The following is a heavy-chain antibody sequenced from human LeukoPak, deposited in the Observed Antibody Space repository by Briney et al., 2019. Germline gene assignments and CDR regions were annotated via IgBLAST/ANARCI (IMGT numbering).Heavy chain of an antibody. V-gene: IGHV3-7*03. CDR2: INQDGTKQ. Sequence: GGSLRLSCAVSGFTFRSYWMSWLRQAPGKGLECVASINQDGTKQYYVDSVRGRFTISRDDAKNSVYLQMNNLRVQDTAVYYCVRRNLFDYWGQGTLVTISS. CDR3: VRRNLFDY. CDR1: GFTFRSYW. J-gene: IGHJ4*02.